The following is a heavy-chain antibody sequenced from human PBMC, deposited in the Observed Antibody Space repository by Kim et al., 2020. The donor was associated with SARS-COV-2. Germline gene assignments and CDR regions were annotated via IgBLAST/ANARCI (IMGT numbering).Heavy chain of an antibody. CDR3: AKRSSELQAAFFDY. V-gene: IGHV3-23*01. J-gene: IGHJ4*02. CDR2: ISHNGGVS. CDR1: GFSFSIYA. Sequence: GSLRLSCAASGFSFSIYAMAWVRQAPGKGLEWVSSISHNGGVSYYADSVRGRFTISRDNSKNTLYLQMSNLRAEDTAVYYCAKRSSELQAAFFDYWGQGILVTVSS. D-gene: IGHD1-26*01.